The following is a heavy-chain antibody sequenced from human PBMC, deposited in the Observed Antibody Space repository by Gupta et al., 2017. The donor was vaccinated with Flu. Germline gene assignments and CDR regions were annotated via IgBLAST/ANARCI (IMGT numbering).Heavy chain of an antibody. CDR1: GFNFADHY. V-gene: IGHV3-72*01. Sequence: EVQLVESGGGLVQPGGSLRLSCIVSGFNFADHYMDWVRQAPGKGLEWIGRTKNKANSYSTEYAASVKGRFIISRDNSNNSLFLQMKSLKIEDTAVYFCARECIITPGHYYYALDVWGHGTTVTVSS. CDR3: ARECIITPGHYYYALDV. D-gene: IGHD3-10*01. J-gene: IGHJ6*02. CDR2: TKNKANSYST.